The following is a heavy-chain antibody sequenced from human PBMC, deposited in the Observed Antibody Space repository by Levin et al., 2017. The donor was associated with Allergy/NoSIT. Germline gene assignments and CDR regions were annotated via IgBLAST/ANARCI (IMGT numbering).Heavy chain of an antibody. D-gene: IGHD6-19*01. J-gene: IGHJ4*02. Sequence: SLKISCAASGFTFDDYAMHWVRQAPGKGLEWVSGISWNSGSIGYADSVKGRFTISRDNAKNSLYLQMNSLRAEDTALYYCAKSSAGSGWSLHGYYFDYWGQGTLVTVSS. CDR2: ISWNSGSI. CDR3: AKSSAGSGWSLHGYYFDY. V-gene: IGHV3-9*01. CDR1: GFTFDDYA.